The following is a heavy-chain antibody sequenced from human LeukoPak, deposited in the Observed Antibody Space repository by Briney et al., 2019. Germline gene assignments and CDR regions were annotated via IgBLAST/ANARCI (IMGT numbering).Heavy chain of an antibody. V-gene: IGHV3-33*01. CDR1: GFTFSSYG. CDR2: IWYDGSNK. Sequence: PGGSLRLSCAASGFTFSSYGMHWVRQAPGKGLEWAAVIWYDGSNKYYADSVKGRFAISRDNSKNTLYLQMNSLRAEDTAVYYCARERTQLYYDFWSGSLGYWGQGTLVTVSS. J-gene: IGHJ4*02. CDR3: ARERTQLYYDFWSGSLGY. D-gene: IGHD3-3*01.